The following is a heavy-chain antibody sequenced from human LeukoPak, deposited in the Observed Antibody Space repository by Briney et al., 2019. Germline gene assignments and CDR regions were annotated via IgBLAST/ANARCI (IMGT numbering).Heavy chain of an antibody. D-gene: IGHD3-10*01. CDR2: INHSGST. V-gene: IGHV4-34*01. CDR3: ARGINYYGSGSYWYYYNYLDV. J-gene: IGHJ6*03. CDR1: GGSFSGYY. Sequence: SETLSLTCAVYGGSFSGYYWSWIRQPPGKGLEWIGEINHSGSTNYNPSLKSRVTISVDTSKNQFSLKLSSVTAADTAVYYCARGINYYGSGSYWYYYNYLDVWGKGTTVTVSS.